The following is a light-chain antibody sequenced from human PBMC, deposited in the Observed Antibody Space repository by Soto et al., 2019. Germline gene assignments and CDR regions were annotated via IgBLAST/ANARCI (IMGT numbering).Light chain of an antibody. V-gene: IGLV2-14*01. CDR2: DVT. J-gene: IGLJ3*02. CDR3: AGWIDTVNGPRWV. Sequence: QSVLTQPASVSGSPGQSITISCTGTSSDIGDYDYVSWYQHLPGKAPKLLIFDVTHRPSGVSDRFSGSKSGNTASLTISGVRPEDEADYFCAGWIDTVNGPRWVFGGGTKLTVL. CDR1: SSDIGDYDY.